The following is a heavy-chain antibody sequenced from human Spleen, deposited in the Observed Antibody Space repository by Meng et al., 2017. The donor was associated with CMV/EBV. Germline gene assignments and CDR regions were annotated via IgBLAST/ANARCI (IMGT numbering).Heavy chain of an antibody. CDR2: INHSGST. V-gene: IGHV4-34*01. J-gene: IGHJ4*02. D-gene: IGHD2-2*01. CDR1: GGSFSGYY. Sequence: GSLRLSCAVYGGSFSGYYWSWIRQSPGKGLEWIGEINHSGSTNYNPSLKSRVTISVDTSKNQFSLKLSSVTAADTAVYYCARVRGGGQLLSGDPDYWGQGTLVTVSS. CDR3: ARVRGGGQLLSGDPDY.